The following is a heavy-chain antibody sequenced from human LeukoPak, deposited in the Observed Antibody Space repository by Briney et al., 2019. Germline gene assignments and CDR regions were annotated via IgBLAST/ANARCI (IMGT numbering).Heavy chain of an antibody. CDR2: IYYSGST. J-gene: IGHJ4*02. CDR3: ARASALSSDFDY. Sequence: PSETLSLTCTVSGGSISSSSYYWGWIRQPPGKGLEWIGSIYYSGSTYYNPSLKSRVTISVDTSKNQFSLKLSSVTAADTAVYYCARASALSSDFDYWGQGTLVTVSS. CDR1: GGSISSSSYY. D-gene: IGHD2/OR15-2a*01. V-gene: IGHV4-39*07.